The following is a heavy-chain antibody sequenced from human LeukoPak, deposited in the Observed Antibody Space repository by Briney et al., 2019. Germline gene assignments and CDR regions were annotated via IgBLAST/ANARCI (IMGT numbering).Heavy chain of an antibody. CDR3: AREGVYCSSTSCLFY. Sequence: ASVKVSCKTSGYTFTGYYMHWVRQAPGQGLEWMGWINPNSGGTNYAQKFQGRVTMTRDTSISTAYMELSRLRSDDTAVYYCAREGVYCSSTSCLFYWGQGTLVTVSS. CDR1: GYTFTGYY. J-gene: IGHJ4*02. CDR2: INPNSGGT. V-gene: IGHV1-2*02. D-gene: IGHD2-2*01.